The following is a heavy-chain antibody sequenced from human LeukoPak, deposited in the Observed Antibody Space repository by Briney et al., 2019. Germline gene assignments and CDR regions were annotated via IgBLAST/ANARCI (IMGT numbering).Heavy chain of an antibody. V-gene: IGHV1-8*03. D-gene: IGHD3/OR15-3a*01. Sequence: GASVKVSCKASGYTFTSYDINWVRQATGQGLEWMGWMNPNSGNAGYAQNFQGRVTITGDTSMSTAYMELSSLRSEDTAVYYCARVISGFWTGYYDPFDIWAKGQWSPSLQ. CDR1: GYTFTSYD. CDR2: MNPNSGNA. J-gene: IGHJ3*02. CDR3: ARVISGFWTGYYDPFDI.